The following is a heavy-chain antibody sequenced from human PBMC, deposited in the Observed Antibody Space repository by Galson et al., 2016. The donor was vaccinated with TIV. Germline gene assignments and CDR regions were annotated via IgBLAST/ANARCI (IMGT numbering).Heavy chain of an antibody. CDR3: TRRKNYGGDAFDL. CDR1: GFTFSSYA. Sequence: LRLSCAASGFTFSSYAMHWVRQAPGKGLEWVSGIVGTGGTTYYADSVKGRFSISRDNSKNTLYLQMNSLRGEDTALYYCTRRKNYGGDAFDLWGQGTLVTVSP. V-gene: IGHV3-23*01. J-gene: IGHJ3*01. D-gene: IGHD4-23*01. CDR2: IVGTGGTT.